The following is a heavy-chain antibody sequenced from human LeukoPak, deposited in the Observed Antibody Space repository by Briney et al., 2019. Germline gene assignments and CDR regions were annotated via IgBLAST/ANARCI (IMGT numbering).Heavy chain of an antibody. J-gene: IGHJ5*02. D-gene: IGHD2-15*01. CDR1: GYSFTSYW. CDR3: ARRGGYCSGGSYYSGNWFDP. CDR2: IYPGDSDT. V-gene: IGHV5-51*01. Sequence: GESLKISCKGSGYSFTSYWIGWVRQMPGKGLEWMGIIYPGDSDTRYSPSFQGQVTISADKSISTAYLQWSSLKASDTAMYYCARRGGYCSGGSYYSGNWFDPWGQGTLVIVSS.